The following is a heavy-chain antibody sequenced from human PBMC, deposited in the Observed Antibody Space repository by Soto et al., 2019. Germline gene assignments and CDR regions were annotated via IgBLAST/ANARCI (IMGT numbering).Heavy chain of an antibody. J-gene: IGHJ5*02. CDR2: IYYSGST. Sequence: QVQLQESGPGLVKPSQTLSLTCTVSGGSISSGGYYWSWIRQHPGKGLEWIGYIYYSGSTYYNPSLTRRVTISVDTSKNQFSLKLSSVTAADTAVYYCARGYYDFWSGYSKADWFDPWGQGTLVTVSS. CDR1: GGSISSGGYY. CDR3: ARGYYDFWSGYSKADWFDP. V-gene: IGHV4-31*03. D-gene: IGHD3-3*01.